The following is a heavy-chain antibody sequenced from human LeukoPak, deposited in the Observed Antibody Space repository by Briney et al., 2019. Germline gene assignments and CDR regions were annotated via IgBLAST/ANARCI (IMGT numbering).Heavy chain of an antibody. CDR3: ARGFTTQDHYYYGMDV. CDR1: GGSISSGSYY. CDR2: IYTSGST. D-gene: IGHD3-3*01. V-gene: IGHV4-61*02. Sequence: PSQTLSLTCTVSGGSISSGSYYWSWIRQPAGKGLEWIGRIYTSGSTNYNPSLKSRVTISVDTSKNQFSLKLSSVTAADTAVYYCARGFTTQDHYYYGMDVWGQGTTATVSS. J-gene: IGHJ6*02.